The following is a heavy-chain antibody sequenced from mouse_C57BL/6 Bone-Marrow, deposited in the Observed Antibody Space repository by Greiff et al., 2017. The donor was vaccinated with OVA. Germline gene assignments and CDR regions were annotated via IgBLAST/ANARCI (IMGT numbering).Heavy chain of an antibody. Sequence: EVKLVESGGDLVKPGGSLKLSCAASGFTFSSYGMSWVRQTPDKGLEWVATISSGGSYTYYTDSVKGRFTISRDNAKNTLYLQMSSLKSEDTAMYYCLRQRYVDYWGQGTTLTVSS. J-gene: IGHJ2*01. CDR2: ISSGGSYT. CDR1: GFTFSSYG. V-gene: IGHV5-6*01. CDR3: LRQRYVDY.